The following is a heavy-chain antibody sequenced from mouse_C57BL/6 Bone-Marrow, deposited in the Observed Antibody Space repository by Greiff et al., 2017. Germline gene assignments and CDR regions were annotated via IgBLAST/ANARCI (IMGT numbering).Heavy chain of an antibody. CDR2: IHPNSGST. CDR1: GYTFTSYW. J-gene: IGHJ4*01. D-gene: IGHD4-1*01. Sequence: QVHVKQPGAELVKPGASVKLSCKASGYTFTSYWMHWVKQRPGQGLEWIGMIHPNSGSTNYNEKFKSKATLTVDKSSSTAYMQLSSLTSEDSAVYYCARALGRIHAMDYWGQGTSVTVSS. CDR3: ARALGRIHAMDY. V-gene: IGHV1-64*01.